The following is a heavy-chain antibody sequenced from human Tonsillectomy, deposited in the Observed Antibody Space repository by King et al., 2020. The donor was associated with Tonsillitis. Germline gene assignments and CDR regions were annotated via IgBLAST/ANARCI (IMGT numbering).Heavy chain of an antibody. CDR1: GFSLNTNGVG. CDR2: IYLDDYQ. CDR3: IKRAAGSGHYYGDAEYFQH. Sequence: TLKESGPTLVKPTQTLTLTCTFSGFSLNTNGVGVGWIRQPPGKSLEWLALIYLDDYQRYSPSLKSRLTITNETSRNQVVLTITNMDPVDTATYYCIKRAAGSGHYYGDAEYFQHWGQGTLVTVSS. V-gene: IGHV2-5*02. D-gene: IGHD3-22*01. J-gene: IGHJ1*01.